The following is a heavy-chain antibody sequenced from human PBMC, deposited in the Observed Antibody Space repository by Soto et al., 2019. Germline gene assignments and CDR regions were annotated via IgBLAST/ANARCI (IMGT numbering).Heavy chain of an antibody. CDR2: MNPNSGNT. CDR3: ARVGVYYGMDV. D-gene: IGHD3-16*01. Sequence: ASVNVSGKASGYTFTSYDINWVRQATGQGLEWMGWMNPNSGNTGYAQKFQGRVTMTRNTSISTAYMELSSLRSEETAVYYCARVGVYYGMDVWGQGTTVTVSS. J-gene: IGHJ6*02. V-gene: IGHV1-8*01. CDR1: GYTFTSYD.